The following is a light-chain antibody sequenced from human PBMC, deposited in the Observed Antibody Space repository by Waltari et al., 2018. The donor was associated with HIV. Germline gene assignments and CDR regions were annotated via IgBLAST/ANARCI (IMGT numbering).Light chain of an antibody. CDR3: QQYDDWPRT. J-gene: IGKJ1*01. Sequence: IVMTQSPATLSVSPGERVTLSCTASQSVGSNLAWHQQKPGQAPRLLIYTASIRATGIPARFTGSGSGTEFTLTISSLQSEDLAVYYCQQYDDWPRTFGQGTKVEIK. V-gene: IGKV3-15*01. CDR1: QSVGSN. CDR2: TAS.